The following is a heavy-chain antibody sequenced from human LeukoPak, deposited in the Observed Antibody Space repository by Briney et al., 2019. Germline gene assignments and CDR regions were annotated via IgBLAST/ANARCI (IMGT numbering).Heavy chain of an antibody. Sequence: SETLSLTCTVSGGSITSSPYYWGWIRQPPGKGLEWIGSIYYNGSTHYNPSLKSRVTISADTSETHFSLHLRSVTAADTAVYYCARGYSSGWFPDYWGQGTLVTVSS. V-gene: IGHV4-39*07. CDR2: IYYNGST. J-gene: IGHJ4*02. CDR1: GGSITSSPYY. CDR3: ARGYSSGWFPDY. D-gene: IGHD6-19*01.